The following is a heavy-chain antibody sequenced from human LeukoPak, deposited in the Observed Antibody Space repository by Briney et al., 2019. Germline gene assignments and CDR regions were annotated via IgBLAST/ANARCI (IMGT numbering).Heavy chain of an antibody. CDR1: GGSVGSYY. J-gene: IGHJ4*02. CDR3: ASKRATVTTPFDV. Sequence: PSETLSLTCTVSGGSVGSYYCCWIRQPPGKGQEWIGNISYNGITNYKPSLKSQVTISVDKSKNQFSLKLSILTAADTAMYYCASKRATVTTPFDVWGQGTLVTVSS. CDR2: ISYNGIT. D-gene: IGHD4-17*01. V-gene: IGHV4-59*08.